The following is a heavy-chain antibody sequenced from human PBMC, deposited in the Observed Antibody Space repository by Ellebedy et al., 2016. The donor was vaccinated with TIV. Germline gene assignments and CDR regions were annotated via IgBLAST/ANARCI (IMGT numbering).Heavy chain of an antibody. Sequence: GESLKISXAASGFTFSSYAMSWVRQAPGKGLEWVSAISGSGGSTYYADSVKGRFTISRDNSKNTLYLQMNSLRAEDTAVYYCAKDLTRVVTPFCDYWGQGTLVTVSS. D-gene: IGHD3-3*01. V-gene: IGHV3-23*01. CDR2: ISGSGGST. J-gene: IGHJ4*02. CDR3: AKDLTRVVTPFCDY. CDR1: GFTFSSYA.